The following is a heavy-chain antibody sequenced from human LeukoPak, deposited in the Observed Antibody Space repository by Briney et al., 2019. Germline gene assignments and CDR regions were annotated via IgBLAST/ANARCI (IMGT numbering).Heavy chain of an antibody. CDR3: ARVVPKQQLVDAFDI. CDR1: GXSISSHY. D-gene: IGHD6-13*01. CDR2: VFYSGST. J-gene: IGHJ3*02. Sequence: PSETLSLTCTVSGXSISSHYGSWIRQPPGKGLEWIGYVFYSGSTNYNPSLKSRVSISVDTSKKQLSLKLSSVTAADTAVYYCARVVPKQQLVDAFDIWGQGTMVTVSS. V-gene: IGHV4-59*11.